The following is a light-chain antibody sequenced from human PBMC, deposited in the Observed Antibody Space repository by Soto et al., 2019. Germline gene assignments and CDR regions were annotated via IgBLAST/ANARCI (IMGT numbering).Light chain of an antibody. CDR3: YSYAGDSLYV. V-gene: IGLV2-14*01. J-gene: IGLJ1*01. CDR1: SSDVGGYNY. Sequence: QAVLSPPASVCGSPGQSITISCTGTSSDVGGYNYVSWYQQQSGKAPKLMIHEVSNRPSGVSNRFSGSKYGNTASLTISGLQAEDEADYCCYSYAGDSLYVFGTGTKVTV. CDR2: EVS.